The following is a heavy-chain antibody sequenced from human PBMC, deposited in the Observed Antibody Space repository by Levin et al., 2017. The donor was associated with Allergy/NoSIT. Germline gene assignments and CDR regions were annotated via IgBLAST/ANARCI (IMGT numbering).Heavy chain of an antibody. D-gene: IGHD5-12*01. CDR2: IYPDDSDT. Sequence: HGESLKISCKASGYRFTKYWIAWVRQTPGKGLEWMGTIYPDDSDTRYRSSFEGLVTISADKSSSTAYLQWNSLKASDSAMYFCARAIYSGFKNDAFDVWGQGTLVTVSS. J-gene: IGHJ3*01. V-gene: IGHV5-51*01. CDR3: ARAIYSGFKNDAFDV. CDR1: GYRFTKYW.